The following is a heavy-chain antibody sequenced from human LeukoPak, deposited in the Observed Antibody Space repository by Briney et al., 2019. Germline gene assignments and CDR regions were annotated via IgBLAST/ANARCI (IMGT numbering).Heavy chain of an antibody. D-gene: IGHD4-11*01. V-gene: IGHV3-30*02. CDR2: IRYDGSNK. Sequence: GGSLRLSCAASGFTFSSYGMHWVRQAPGKGLEWVAFIRYDGSNKYYADSVKGRFTISRDNSKNTLYLQMNSLRAEDTAVYYCAKEVNSNYFSYYYYMDVWGKGTTVTVSS. CDR3: AKEVNSNYFSYYYYMDV. CDR1: GFTFSSYG. J-gene: IGHJ6*03.